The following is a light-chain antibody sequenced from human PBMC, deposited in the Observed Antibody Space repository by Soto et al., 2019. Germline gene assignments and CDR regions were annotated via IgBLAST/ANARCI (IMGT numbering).Light chain of an antibody. CDR1: QTVSSSF. V-gene: IGKV3-20*01. Sequence: EIVFTQFPGTLSLSPGGRATLSCRASQTVSSSFLAWYQQKPGQAPRLFIYGASSRATGIPDRFSGSGSGTDFTLTIGRLEPEDFAVYYCQQYGTLPITFGQGTRLEIK. J-gene: IGKJ5*01. CDR2: GAS. CDR3: QQYGTLPIT.